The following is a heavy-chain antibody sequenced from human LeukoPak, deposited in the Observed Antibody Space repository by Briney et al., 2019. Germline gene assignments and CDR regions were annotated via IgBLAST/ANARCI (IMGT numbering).Heavy chain of an antibody. Sequence: PGGSLRLSCTGSGFTVGDYSLSWFRQAPGKGRGWVGFIRSKGYGGTTEYAASVKGRFIISRDDSKSIAYLQMNSLKSDDTGLYYCSRQWEQLPYYFDYWGQGTLVTVSS. CDR2: IRSKGYGGTT. J-gene: IGHJ4*02. V-gene: IGHV3-49*03. D-gene: IGHD1/OR15-1a*01. CDR3: SRQWEQLPYYFDY. CDR1: GFTVGDYS.